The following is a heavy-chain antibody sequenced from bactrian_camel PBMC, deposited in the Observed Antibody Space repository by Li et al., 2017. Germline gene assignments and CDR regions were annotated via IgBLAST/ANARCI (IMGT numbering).Heavy chain of an antibody. CDR2: IHSVSGLT. D-gene: IGHD6*01. CDR1: GYKRDC. Sequence: VQLVESGGGAVQAGGSLTLSCVLSGYKRDCMGWFRQAPGKGLEWVSFIHSVSGLTYYADSVKGRFTISEDNAKNTVYLQMNSLKPEDTAEYYCVKDGGTPYVYSDWGQGTQVTVS. V-gene: IGHV3S35*01. CDR3: VKDGGTPYVYSD. J-gene: IGHJ4*01.